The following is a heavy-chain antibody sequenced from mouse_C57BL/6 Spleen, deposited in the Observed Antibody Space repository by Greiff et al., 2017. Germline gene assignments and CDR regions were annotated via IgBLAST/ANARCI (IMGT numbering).Heavy chain of an antibody. Sequence: QVQLKQPGAELVRPGTSVKLSCKASGYTFTSYWMHWVKQRPGQGLEWIGVIDPSDSYTNYNQKFKGKATLTVDTSSSTAYMQLSSLTSEDSAVYYCADYDGYYVGYWGQGTTLTVSS. CDR2: IDPSDSYT. V-gene: IGHV1-59*01. D-gene: IGHD2-3*01. CDR1: GYTFTSYW. J-gene: IGHJ2*01. CDR3: ADYDGYYVGY.